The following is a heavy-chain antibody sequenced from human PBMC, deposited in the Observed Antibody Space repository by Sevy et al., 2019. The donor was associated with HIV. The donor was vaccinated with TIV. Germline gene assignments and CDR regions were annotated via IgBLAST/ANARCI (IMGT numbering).Heavy chain of an antibody. CDR2: INHTGSL. CDR3: ARGRQAYVVVVPSTVPFDY. V-gene: IGHV4-34*01. Sequence: SETLSLTCAVSGGSFSGYFWNWIRQSPGKGLEWIDEINHTGSLKYNPSLKSRVTISVDASKSQLSLHLRSVTAADTAVYYCARGRQAYVVVVPSTVPFDYWGRGTLVTVSS. CDR1: GGSFSGYF. D-gene: IGHD2-2*01. J-gene: IGHJ4*02.